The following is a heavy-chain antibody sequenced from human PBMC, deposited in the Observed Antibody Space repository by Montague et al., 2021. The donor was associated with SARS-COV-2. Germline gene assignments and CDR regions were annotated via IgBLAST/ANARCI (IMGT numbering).Heavy chain of an antibody. J-gene: IGHJ6*02. Sequence: PALVKPTQTLTLTCTFSGFSLSTSRMCVSWIRQPPGKALEWLALIDWDDDKYYSTSLKTRLTISKDTSKNQVVLTMTNMDPVDTATYYCARMTTVVTLGYYYYYGMDVWGQGTTVTVSS. D-gene: IGHD4-23*01. CDR2: IDWDDDK. V-gene: IGHV2-70*01. CDR3: ARMTTVVTLGYYYYYGMDV. CDR1: GFSLSTSRMC.